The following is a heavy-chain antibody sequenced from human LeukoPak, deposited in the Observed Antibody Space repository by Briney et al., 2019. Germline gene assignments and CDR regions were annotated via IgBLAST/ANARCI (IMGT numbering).Heavy chain of an antibody. V-gene: IGHV3-74*01. D-gene: IGHD2-2*01. CDR1: GFTLSSYW. CDR3: ASRPRNCSSTSCYLKGPGY. CDR2: INSDGSST. Sequence: PGGSLRLSCAASGFTLSSYWMHWVRQAPGKGLVWVSRINSDGSSTSYADSVKGRFTISRDNAKNTLYLQMNSLRAEDTAVYYCASRPRNCSSTSCYLKGPGYWGQGTLVTVSS. J-gene: IGHJ4*02.